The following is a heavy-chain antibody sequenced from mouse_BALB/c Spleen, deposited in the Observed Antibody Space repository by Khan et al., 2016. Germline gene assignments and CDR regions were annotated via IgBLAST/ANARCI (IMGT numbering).Heavy chain of an antibody. CDR1: GYTFTNYG. V-gene: IGHV9-1*02. CDR3: SRFRYANY. Sequence: QIQLVQSGPELKKPGETVKISCKASGYTFTNYGMNWVKQAPGKGLQWMGWINTYTGEPTYADDFKGRFAFSLETSANTAYLQINNLKNEDRATYVCSRFRYANYWGQGTTLTVSS. D-gene: IGHD1-1*01. CDR2: INTYTGEP. J-gene: IGHJ2*01.